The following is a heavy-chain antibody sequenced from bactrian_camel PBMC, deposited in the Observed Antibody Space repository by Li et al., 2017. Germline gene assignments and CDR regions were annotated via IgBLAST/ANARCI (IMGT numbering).Heavy chain of an antibody. CDR1: GTGYGVYC. CDR3: AAGASCRTMDPRQFDV. V-gene: IGHV3S54*01. CDR2: MNGAGATA. J-gene: IGHJ4*01. Sequence: HVQLVESGGGSVQTGGSLRLSCAASGTGYGVYCLGWFRQAPGKEREGVARVGMNGAGATAYHADPVKGRFTINRDIVESTLYLRMNRLRAEDSAMYYCAAGASCRTMDPRQFDVWGQGTQVTVS.